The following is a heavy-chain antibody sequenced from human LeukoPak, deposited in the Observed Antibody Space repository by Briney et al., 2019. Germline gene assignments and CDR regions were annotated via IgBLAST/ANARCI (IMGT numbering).Heavy chain of an antibody. Sequence: GGSLRLSCAASGFTFSSYAMQSVPQAPGKRLECVALISYDGSNKYYADSVKGRFTISRDNSKNTLYLQMNSLRAEDTAVYYCARSSNPLLWFGEGFDYWGQGTLVTVSS. CDR1: GFTFSSYA. CDR3: ARSSNPLLWFGEGFDY. D-gene: IGHD3-10*01. J-gene: IGHJ4*02. V-gene: IGHV3-30-3*01. CDR2: ISYDGSNK.